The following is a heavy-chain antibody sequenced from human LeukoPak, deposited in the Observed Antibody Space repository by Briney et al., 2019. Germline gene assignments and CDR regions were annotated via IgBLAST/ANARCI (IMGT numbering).Heavy chain of an antibody. CDR1: GGSISSSSYY. CDR3: ASTYYYDSSGMG. D-gene: IGHD3-22*01. J-gene: IGHJ4*02. V-gene: IGHV4-39*07. CDR2: IYYSGST. Sequence: SETLSLTCTVSGGSISSSSYYWGWIRQPPGKGLEWIGSIYYSGSTYYNPPLKSRVTISVDTSKNQFSLKLGSVTAADTAVYYCASTYYYDSSGMGWGQGTLVTVSS.